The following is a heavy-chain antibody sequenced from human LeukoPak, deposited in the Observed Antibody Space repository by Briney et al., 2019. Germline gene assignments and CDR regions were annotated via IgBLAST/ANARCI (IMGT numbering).Heavy chain of an antibody. CDR1: DGSISSYY. Sequence: PSETLSLTFTVSDGSISSYYWSWIRQPPGKALKGIGYIYYSRSTNYNPSLKSRITISVDTSKHQFSLQLSSVTDADTAEYYCARAEDYYDSSGYFGDWGQGTLVSVSS. CDR3: ARAEDYYDSSGYFGD. J-gene: IGHJ4*02. V-gene: IGHV4-59*01. CDR2: IYYSRST. D-gene: IGHD3-22*01.